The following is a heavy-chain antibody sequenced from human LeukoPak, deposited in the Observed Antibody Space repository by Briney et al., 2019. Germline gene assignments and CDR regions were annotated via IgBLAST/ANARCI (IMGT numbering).Heavy chain of an antibody. CDR2: IYYSGST. J-gene: IGHJ4*02. D-gene: IGHD6-6*01. Sequence: SETLSLTCTVSGGSISSYYWTWIRQPPGNGLEWLGYIYYSGSTNYNPSLKSRVTISLDTSKNQFSLRLTSVTAADTAVYYCARNRVVAAPNFDYWGQGTLVTVFS. CDR1: GGSISSYY. CDR3: ARNRVVAAPNFDY. V-gene: IGHV4-59*01.